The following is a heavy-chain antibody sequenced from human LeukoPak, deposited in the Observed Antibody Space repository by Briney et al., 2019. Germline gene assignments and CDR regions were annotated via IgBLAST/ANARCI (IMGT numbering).Heavy chain of an antibody. Sequence: GASLRLSCAASGFTFTTYAMSWVRQAPGKGLEWVSSVSKSDGTTYYADSVKGRLTISRDNSKNTLHLQMNGLRAEDTAVYYCARGSYGMDVWGQVTTVTVSS. J-gene: IGHJ6*02. CDR2: VSKSDGTT. CDR3: ARGSYGMDV. CDR1: GFTFTTYA. V-gene: IGHV3-23*01.